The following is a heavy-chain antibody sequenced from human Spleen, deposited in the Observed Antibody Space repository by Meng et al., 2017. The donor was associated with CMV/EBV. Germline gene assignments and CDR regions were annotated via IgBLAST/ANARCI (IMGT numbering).Heavy chain of an antibody. J-gene: IGHJ4*02. Sequence: GESLKISCASSGFNFRAYSMNWVRQAPGRGLEWVSYISSGSDTIYYADSVKGRFTISRDNAKNSLYLQMNSLRAEDTAVYYCARDLDFGLFDYWGQGTLVTVSS. CDR2: ISSGSDTI. D-gene: IGHD3/OR15-3a*01. CDR1: GFNFRAYS. V-gene: IGHV3-48*04. CDR3: ARDLDFGLFDY.